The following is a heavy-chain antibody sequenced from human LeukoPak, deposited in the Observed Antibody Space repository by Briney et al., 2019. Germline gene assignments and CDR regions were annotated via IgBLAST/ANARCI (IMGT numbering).Heavy chain of an antibody. CDR1: GFTFSSYA. CDR3: ARGVLNLQGERVARFYWYFDL. D-gene: IGHD5-12*01. CDR2: ISYDGSNK. Sequence: GGSLRLSCAASGFTFSSYAMHWVRQAPGKGLEWVAVISYDGSNKYYADSVKGRFTISRDNSKNTLYLQMNSLRAEDTAVYYCARGVLNLQGERVARFYWYFDLWGRGTLVTVSS. V-gene: IGHV3-30*04. J-gene: IGHJ2*01.